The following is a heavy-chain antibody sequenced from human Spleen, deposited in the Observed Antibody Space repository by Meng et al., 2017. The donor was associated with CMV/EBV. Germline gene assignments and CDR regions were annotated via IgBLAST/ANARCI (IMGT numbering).Heavy chain of an antibody. Sequence: LTCTVSGDSINNNNYYWNWIRQHPEKGLEWIGYIHHSGSTYYNPSLKSRLAMSVDTSKNQFSLELSSLIAADTAVYYCARMFATLVDYWGQGTLVTVSS. CDR1: GDSINNNNYY. D-gene: IGHD3-10*02. J-gene: IGHJ4*02. V-gene: IGHV4-31*03. CDR3: ARMFATLVDY. CDR2: IHHSGST.